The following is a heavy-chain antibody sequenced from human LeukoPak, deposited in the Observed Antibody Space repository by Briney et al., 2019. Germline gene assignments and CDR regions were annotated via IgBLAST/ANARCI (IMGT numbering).Heavy chain of an antibody. V-gene: IGHV1-2*02. CDR2: INPNSGGT. CDR1: GYTFTGYY. J-gene: IGHJ4*02. D-gene: IGHD2-15*01. Sequence: ASVKVSCKASGYTFTGYYMHWVRQAPGQGLEWMGWINPNSGGTNYAQKFQGRVTMTRDTSISTAYMELSRLRSDDTAVYYCARVPRYCSGGSCKPYLGQGTLVTVSS. CDR3: ARVPRYCSGGSCKPY.